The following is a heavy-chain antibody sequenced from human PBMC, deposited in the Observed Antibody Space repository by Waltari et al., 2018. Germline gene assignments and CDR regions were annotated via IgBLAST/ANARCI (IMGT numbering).Heavy chain of an antibody. CDR3: ARWVGYGDLYYFDY. J-gene: IGHJ4*02. CDR1: GSSIRSGSY. D-gene: IGHD4-17*01. CDR2: IYHSGST. Sequence: QVQLQESGPGLVKPPETLSLTCAVSGSSIRSGSYWGWIRQPPGKWLAWIGSIYHSGSTYYNPSLKSRVTISVDTSKNQFSLKLSSVTAADTAVYYCARWVGYGDLYYFDYWGQGTLVTVSS. V-gene: IGHV4-38-2*01.